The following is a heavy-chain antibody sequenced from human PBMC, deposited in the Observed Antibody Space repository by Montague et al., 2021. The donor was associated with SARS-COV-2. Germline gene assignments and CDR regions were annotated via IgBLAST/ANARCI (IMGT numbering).Heavy chain of an antibody. CDR2: ISYSGST. Sequence: SETLSLTCSVSGDSLTYFYWSWLRQTPGKGLEWIGYISYSGSTKYNPSLQSRVTFSVDTSRNQFSLNLDSVTAAVTGVYYCARGATRSFDHWGQGVLVTVSS. CDR1: GDSLTYFY. J-gene: IGHJ4*02. V-gene: IGHV4-59*01. D-gene: IGHD1-1*01. CDR3: ARGATRSFDH.